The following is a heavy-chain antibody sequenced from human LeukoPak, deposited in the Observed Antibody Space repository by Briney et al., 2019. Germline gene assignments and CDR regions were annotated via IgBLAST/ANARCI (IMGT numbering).Heavy chain of an antibody. D-gene: IGHD3-10*01. V-gene: IGHV4-39*07. CDR1: GVSISSSSYY. CDR3: ARESNYYGSGSYYNSYYYYMDV. CDR2: IYYSGST. Sequence: PSETLSLTCTVSGVSISSSSYYGGWIRQPPGKGLEWIGSIYYSGSTYYNPSLKSRVTISVDTSKNQFSLKLSSVTAADTAVYYCARESNYYGSGSYYNSYYYYMDVWGKGTTVTISS. J-gene: IGHJ6*03.